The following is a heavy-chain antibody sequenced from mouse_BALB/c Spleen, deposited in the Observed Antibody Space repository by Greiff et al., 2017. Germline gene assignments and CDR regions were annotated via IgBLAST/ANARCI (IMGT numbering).Heavy chain of an antibody. J-gene: IGHJ1*01. D-gene: IGHD1-1*01. CDR3: AREDGSSCWYFDV. CDR2: IWAGGST. V-gene: IGHV2-9*02. CDR1: GFSLTSYG. Sequence: VKLMESGPGLVAPSQSLSITCTVSGFSLTSYGVHWVRQPPGKGLEWLGVIWAGGSTNYNSALMSRLSISKDNSKSQVFLKMNSLQTDDTAMYYCAREDGSSCWYFDVWGAGTTVTVSS.